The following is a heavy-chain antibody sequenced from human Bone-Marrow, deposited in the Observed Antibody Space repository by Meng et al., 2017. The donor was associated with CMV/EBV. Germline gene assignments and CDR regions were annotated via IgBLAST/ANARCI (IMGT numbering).Heavy chain of an antibody. CDR3: ASTYCSSTSCWGHFDY. J-gene: IGHJ4*02. CDR2: ISSSGSTI. Sequence: GESLKISCAASGFTFSDYYMSWIRQAPGKGLEWVSYISSSGSTIYYADSVKGRFTISRDNAKNSLYLQMNSLRAEDTAVYYCASTYCSSTSCWGHFDYWAQGTLATVSS. D-gene: IGHD2-2*01. CDR1: GFTFSDYY. V-gene: IGHV3-11*01.